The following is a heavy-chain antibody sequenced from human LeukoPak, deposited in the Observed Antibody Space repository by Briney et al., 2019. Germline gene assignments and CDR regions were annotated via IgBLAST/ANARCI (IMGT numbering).Heavy chain of an antibody. CDR3: ARDRVTISGVVTPFDH. Sequence: PGGSLRLSCEASGFTFSNYWMSWVRQAPGKGLEWVANLNQDESHKYFVDSVKGRFTIFRDNAKNSLYLQMNSLTAEDAAVYYCARDRVTISGVVTPFDHWGQGVLVTVSS. CDR1: GFTFSNYW. D-gene: IGHD3-3*01. CDR2: LNQDESHK. J-gene: IGHJ4*02. V-gene: IGHV3-7*01.